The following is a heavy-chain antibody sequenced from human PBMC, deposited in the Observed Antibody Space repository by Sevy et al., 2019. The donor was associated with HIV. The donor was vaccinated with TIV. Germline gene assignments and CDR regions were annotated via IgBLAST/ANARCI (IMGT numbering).Heavy chain of an antibody. V-gene: IGHV3-30*18. J-gene: IGHJ6*02. CDR1: GFTFSSYG. CDR2: ISYDGSNK. D-gene: IGHD3-3*01. Sequence: GGSLRLSCAASGFTFSSYGMHWVRQAPGKGLEWVAVISYDGSNKYYADSVKGRFTISRDNSKNTLYLQMNSLRAEDTAVYYCAKDLDYDFWSGYYSGGDYYGMDVWGQGTTVTVSS. CDR3: AKDLDYDFWSGYYSGGDYYGMDV.